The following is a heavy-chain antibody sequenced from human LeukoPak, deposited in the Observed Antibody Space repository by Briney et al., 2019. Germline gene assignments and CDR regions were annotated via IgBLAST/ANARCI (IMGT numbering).Heavy chain of an antibody. CDR2: ISISGTKT. J-gene: IGHJ4*02. CDR1: DFDFSSHA. V-gene: IGHV3-23*01. Sequence: GGSLRLSCAASDFDFSSHAMTWVCQAPGKGLEWVSAISISGTKTYYGDSVKGRFIISRDNSKNTLYLQMNSLRVEDTAVYYCANEIRPNDYWGQGTLVTASS. D-gene: IGHD4-17*01. CDR3: ANEIRPNDY.